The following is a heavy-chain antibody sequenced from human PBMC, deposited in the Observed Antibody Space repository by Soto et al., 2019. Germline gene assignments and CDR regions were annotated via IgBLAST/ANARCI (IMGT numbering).Heavy chain of an antibody. CDR1: GFSLTTDRVG. J-gene: IGHJ4*02. Sequence: QITLKESGPTLVKPTQTLTLTCTFSGFSLTTDRVGVGWIRQPPGEALEWLAVIYWDDSKTYRPSLESRLTITKGTSKIQVALTMTNMAAMDTATYYCSHAYCGGALYWGQGTLVTVSS. V-gene: IGHV2-5*02. D-gene: IGHD2-21*01. CDR3: SHAYCGGALY. CDR2: IYWDDSK.